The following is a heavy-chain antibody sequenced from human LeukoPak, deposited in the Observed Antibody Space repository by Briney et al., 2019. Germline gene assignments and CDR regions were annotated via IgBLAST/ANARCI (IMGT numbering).Heavy chain of an antibody. CDR1: GYTLTELS. D-gene: IGHD2-21*01. J-gene: IGHJ4*02. V-gene: IGHV1-24*01. CDR2: FDPEDGET. CDR3: ASYYSRSRTPPYYFDY. Sequence: ASVKVSCKVSGYTLTELSMHWVRQAPGKGLEWMGGFDPEDGETIYAQKFQGRVTMTEDTPTDTAYMELSSLRSEDTAVYYCASYYSRSRTPPYYFDYWGQGTLVTVSS.